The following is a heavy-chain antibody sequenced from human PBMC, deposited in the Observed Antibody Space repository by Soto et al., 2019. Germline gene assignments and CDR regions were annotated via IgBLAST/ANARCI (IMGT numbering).Heavy chain of an antibody. CDR2: IHSDGSAT. V-gene: IGHV3-74*01. CDR3: GRVGLGGFDI. D-gene: IGHD3-16*01. CDR1: GFTFNYYW. Sequence: EVQLVESGGGLVQPGGSLRLSCAASGFTFNYYWMHWLRQAPGKGLLWVSRIHSDGSATNYADSVKGRFTMSRDNAKNMVYLQMIGLRGEDTAVYCCGRVGLGGFDIWGQGTMVTVSS. J-gene: IGHJ3*02.